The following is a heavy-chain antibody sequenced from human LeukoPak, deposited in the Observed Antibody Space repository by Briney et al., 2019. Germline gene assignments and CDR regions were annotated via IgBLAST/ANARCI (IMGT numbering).Heavy chain of an antibody. Sequence: SVKVSCKASGGTFSSYAISWVRQAPGQGLEWMGGIIPIFGTANYAQKFQGRVTITADESTSTAYMELSSLRSEDTAVYYCAREGLAAAGHNDAFDIWGQGTMVTVSS. V-gene: IGHV1-69*13. CDR1: GGTFSSYA. CDR3: AREGLAAAGHNDAFDI. D-gene: IGHD6-13*01. CDR2: IIPIFGTA. J-gene: IGHJ3*02.